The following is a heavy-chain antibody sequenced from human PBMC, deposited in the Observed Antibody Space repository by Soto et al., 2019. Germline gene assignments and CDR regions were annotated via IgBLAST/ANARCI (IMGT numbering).Heavy chain of an antibody. CDR3: ARQEAVAGPYYYYYGMDV. J-gene: IGHJ6*02. CDR2: IYPGDSDT. D-gene: IGHD6-19*01. CDR1: GYSFTSYW. Sequence: GESLKISCKGSGYSFTSYWIGWVRQMPGKGLEWMGIIYPGDSDTRYSPSFQGQVTISADKSISTAYLQWSSLKASDTAMYYCARQEAVAGPYYYYYGMDVWGQGPTVTVSS. V-gene: IGHV5-51*01.